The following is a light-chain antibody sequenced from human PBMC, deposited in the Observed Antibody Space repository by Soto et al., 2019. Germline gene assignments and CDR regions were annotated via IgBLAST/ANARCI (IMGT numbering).Light chain of an antibody. V-gene: IGKV3-20*01. Sequence: EIVLTQSPGTLSLSPGERATLSCRASQSVRSNYLAWYQQRPGQAPRLLIYGVSTRATGIPDRFSGSGFATDFTLTISRLEPEDFAVYYCQQYSSEPHFSFGPGTNVDIK. CDR1: QSVRSNY. J-gene: IGKJ3*01. CDR3: QQYSSEPHFS. CDR2: GVS.